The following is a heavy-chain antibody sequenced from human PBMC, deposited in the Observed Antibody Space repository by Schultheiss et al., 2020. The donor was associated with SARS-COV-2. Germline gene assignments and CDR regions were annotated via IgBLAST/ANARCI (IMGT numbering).Heavy chain of an antibody. V-gene: IGHV3-7*03. Sequence: GESLKISCVASGFTFSGFWMSWVRQAPGKGLEWVAKIKEDGSEKNYVDSVKGRFTISRDNAKNSLYLQMNSLRGEDTAVYYCARGGSTKATFWGHGTTVTVSS. J-gene: IGHJ6*02. CDR1: GFTFSGFW. D-gene: IGHD1-26*01. CDR2: IKEDGSEK. CDR3: ARGGSTKATF.